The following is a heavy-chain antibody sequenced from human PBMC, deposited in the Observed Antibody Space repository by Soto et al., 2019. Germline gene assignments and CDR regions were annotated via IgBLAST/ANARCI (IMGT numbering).Heavy chain of an antibody. V-gene: IGHV2-5*02. CDR1: GFSLSTSGVG. Sequence: SGPTLVNPTQTLTLTCTFSGFSLSTSGVGAGWIRQPPGKALEWLALIYWDDDKRYSPSLKSRLTITKDTSKNQVVLTMTNMDPVDTATYYCAHRGSGYDRDDAFDIWGQGTLVTVSS. CDR3: AHRGSGYDRDDAFDI. J-gene: IGHJ3*02. D-gene: IGHD5-12*01. CDR2: IYWDDDK.